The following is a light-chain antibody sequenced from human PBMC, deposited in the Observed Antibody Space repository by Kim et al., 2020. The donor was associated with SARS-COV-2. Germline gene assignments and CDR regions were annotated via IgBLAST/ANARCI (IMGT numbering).Light chain of an antibody. CDR3: QHRTDWPT. Sequence: LSPGQRATLSCRASQTISSHYLAWYQQKPGQGPRLLIFDASNRASGIPARFSGSGSGTDFTLTISSLEPEDFAVYYCQHRTDWPTFGQGTRLEIK. J-gene: IGKJ5*01. CDR2: DAS. CDR1: QTISSHY. V-gene: IGKV3-11*01.